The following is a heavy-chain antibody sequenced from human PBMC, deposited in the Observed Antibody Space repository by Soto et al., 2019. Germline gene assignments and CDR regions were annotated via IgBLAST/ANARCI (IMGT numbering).Heavy chain of an antibody. J-gene: IGHJ5*02. V-gene: IGHV1-18*04. Sequence: ASVKVSCKASGYTFTSYGIRWVRQAPGQGLEWMGWISAYNGNTNYAQKLQGRVTMTTDTSTSTAYMELRSLRSDDTAVYYCARDGSLYCSSTSCYYIWFDPWGQGTLVTVSS. CDR3: ARDGSLYCSSTSCYYIWFDP. CDR1: GYTFTSYG. CDR2: ISAYNGNT. D-gene: IGHD2-2*01.